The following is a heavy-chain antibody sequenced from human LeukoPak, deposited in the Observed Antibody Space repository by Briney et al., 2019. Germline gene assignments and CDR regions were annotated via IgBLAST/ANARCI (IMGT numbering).Heavy chain of an antibody. CDR2: MNPNSGNT. V-gene: IGHV1-8*01. J-gene: IGHJ5*02. Sequence: ASVKVSCKASGYTFTSYDINWVRQATGQGLEWMGWMNPNSGNTGYAQKFQGRVTMTRNTSISTAYMELSSLRSEDTAVYYCARDLSEAPNWFDPWGQGTLVTVSS. CDR3: ARDLSEAPNWFDP. CDR1: GYTFTSYD.